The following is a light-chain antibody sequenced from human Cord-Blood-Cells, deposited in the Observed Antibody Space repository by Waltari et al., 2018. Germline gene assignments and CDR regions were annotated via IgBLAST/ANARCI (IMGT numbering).Light chain of an antibody. CDR1: SSDVGGYNY. CDR2: DVI. J-gene: IGLJ2*01. V-gene: IGLV2-14*01. Sequence: QSALTQPASVSGSPGQSLTISCTGTSSDVGGYNYVSWYQQHRGKAPILMIYDVINPPSGVSNRCSGSKSGDTASLTISGLQAEDEADYYCSSYTSSSTLVFGGGTKLTVL. CDR3: SSYTSSSTLV.